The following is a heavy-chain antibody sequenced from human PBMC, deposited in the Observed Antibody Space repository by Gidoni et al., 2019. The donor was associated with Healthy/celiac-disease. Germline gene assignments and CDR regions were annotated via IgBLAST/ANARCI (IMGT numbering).Heavy chain of an antibody. V-gene: IGHV5-51*01. D-gene: IGHD3-3*01. Sequence: EVQLVQSGAEVKKPGESLKIYCKGSGYSFTSYWIGWVRQMPGKGLEWMGIIYPGDSDTRYSPSFQGQVTISAEKSISTAYLQWSSLKASDTAMYYCARRVARRGDAFDIWGQGTMVTVSS. CDR3: ARRVARRGDAFDI. J-gene: IGHJ3*02. CDR2: IYPGDSDT. CDR1: GYSFTSYW.